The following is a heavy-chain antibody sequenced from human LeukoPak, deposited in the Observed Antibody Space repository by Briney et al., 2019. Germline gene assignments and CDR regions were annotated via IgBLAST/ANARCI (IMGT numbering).Heavy chain of an antibody. V-gene: IGHV3-7*01. J-gene: IGHJ1*01. Sequence: GGSLRLSCVVSGFAFNRCWMNWVRQAPGKGLEWVAHINPDGRDTYYVDSVKGRFTISRDNAQNSMYLQMNSLRVEDTAVYYCTSWGDTTAEYFQRWGQGTLVTVSS. D-gene: IGHD2-21*02. CDR3: TSWGDTTAEYFQR. CDR2: INPDGRDT. CDR1: GFAFNRCW.